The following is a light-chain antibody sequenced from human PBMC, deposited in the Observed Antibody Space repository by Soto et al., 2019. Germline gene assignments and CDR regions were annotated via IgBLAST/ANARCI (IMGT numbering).Light chain of an antibody. V-gene: IGKV3-15*01. Sequence: IMLTQSPGTLSVSPGERASLSCRASQSLSSNVAWYQQKPGQAPRHLIYNILTRATGIPARFSGSGSGTEFTLTISSLQSEDFAVYFCQHYSNWPPRYSFGQGTKVDIK. CDR3: QHYSNWPPRYS. CDR2: NIL. J-gene: IGKJ2*01. CDR1: QSLSSN.